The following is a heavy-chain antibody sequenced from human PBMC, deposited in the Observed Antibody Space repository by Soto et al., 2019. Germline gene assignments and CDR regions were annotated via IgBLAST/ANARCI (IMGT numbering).Heavy chain of an antibody. Sequence: PSETLSLTCSVSGVSMSGFYWSWIRQSPGQGLEWIGYIYYNGRTTYNPSLRSRVSISADMSKNQFFLNLTSVTAADTAVYYCATGGTTFGVVEIVGVTLAEAQHYWGQGTLVTVSS. CDR2: IYYNGRT. J-gene: IGHJ4*02. CDR3: ATGGTTFGVVEIVGVTLAEAQHY. D-gene: IGHD3-3*01. CDR1: GVSMSGFY. V-gene: IGHV4-59*13.